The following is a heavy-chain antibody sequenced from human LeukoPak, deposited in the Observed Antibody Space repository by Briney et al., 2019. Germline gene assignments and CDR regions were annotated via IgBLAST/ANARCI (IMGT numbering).Heavy chain of an antibody. CDR1: GGSISSYY. J-gene: IGHJ4*02. CDR2: IYTSGST. D-gene: IGHD3-22*01. CDR3: ASSAPHDYDSSGYSLDY. Sequence: PSETLCLTCTVSGGSISSYYWSWIRQPAGKGLEWIGRIYTSGSTNYNPSLTSRVTMSVDTSKNQFSLKLSSVTAADTAVYYCASSAPHDYDSSGYSLDYWGQGTLVTVSS. V-gene: IGHV4-4*07.